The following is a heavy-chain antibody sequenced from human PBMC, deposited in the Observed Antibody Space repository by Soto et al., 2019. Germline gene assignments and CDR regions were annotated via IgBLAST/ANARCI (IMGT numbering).Heavy chain of an antibody. CDR1: GFTFSSYS. V-gene: IGHV3-21*01. D-gene: IGHD2-15*01. CDR2: ISRSSSYI. Sequence: GGSLRLSCAASGFTFSSYSMNWVRQAPGKGLEWVSSISRSSSYIYYADSVKGRFTISRDNAKNSLYLQMNSLRAEDTAVYYCASVVGYCSGGSCYPYDYWGQGTLVTVSS. CDR3: ASVVGYCSGGSCYPYDY. J-gene: IGHJ4*02.